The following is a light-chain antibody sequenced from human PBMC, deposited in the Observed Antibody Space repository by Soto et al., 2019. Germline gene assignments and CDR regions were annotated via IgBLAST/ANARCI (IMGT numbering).Light chain of an antibody. J-gene: IGLJ2*01. CDR1: SSDVGTYSL. CDR3: CSYAGSPNFVL. CDR2: EGS. V-gene: IGLV2-23*01. Sequence: QSALTQPASVSESPGQSIIISCTGASSDVGTYSLVSGYRQHPGKAPKLMIYEGSRRPSGVSNRFSGSTSDNTASLTISGLQAEDEADYYCCSYAGSPNFVLFGGGTK.